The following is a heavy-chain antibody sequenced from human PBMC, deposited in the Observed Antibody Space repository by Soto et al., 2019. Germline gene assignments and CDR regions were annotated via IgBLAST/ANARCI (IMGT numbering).Heavy chain of an antibody. CDR3: ARGGLLAAADLWYYYGMDV. Sequence: SETLSLTCTVSGGSISSYYWSWIRQPAGKGLEWIGRIYTSGSTNYNPSLKSRVTMSVDTSKNQFSLKLSSVTAADTVVYYCARGGLLAAADLWYYYGMDVWGQGTTVTVSS. CDR2: IYTSGST. V-gene: IGHV4-4*07. D-gene: IGHD6-13*01. CDR1: GGSISSYY. J-gene: IGHJ6*02.